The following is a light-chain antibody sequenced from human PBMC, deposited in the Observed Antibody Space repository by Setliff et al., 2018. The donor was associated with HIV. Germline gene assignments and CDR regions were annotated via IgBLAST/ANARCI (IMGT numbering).Light chain of an antibody. Sequence: QSVLTQAASVSGSPGQSITISCTGTSSDVGGYKHVSWYQQHPGKAPKLMIYEVSNRPSGVSNRFSGSKSGNTASLTISGLQAEDEADYYCSSYIDSSAYVFGTGTKVTVL. J-gene: IGLJ1*01. CDR1: SSDVGGYKH. V-gene: IGLV2-14*01. CDR3: SSYIDSSAYV. CDR2: EVS.